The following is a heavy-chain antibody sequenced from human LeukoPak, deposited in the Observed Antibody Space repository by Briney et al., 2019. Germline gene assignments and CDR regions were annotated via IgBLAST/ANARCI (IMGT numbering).Heavy chain of an antibody. CDR1: GDSISTYY. J-gene: IGHJ5*02. CDR3: VRPRKDNDYGDYGGFDP. Sequence: SETLSLTCTVSGDSISTYYWSWIRQPPGKRLEWIGYIYYSGNTNYNPSLKSRVTISLDTSKNQFSLKLSSVTAADTAVYYSVRPRKDNDYGDYGGFDPWGQGTLVTVSS. V-gene: IGHV4-59*08. CDR2: IYYSGNT. D-gene: IGHD4-17*01.